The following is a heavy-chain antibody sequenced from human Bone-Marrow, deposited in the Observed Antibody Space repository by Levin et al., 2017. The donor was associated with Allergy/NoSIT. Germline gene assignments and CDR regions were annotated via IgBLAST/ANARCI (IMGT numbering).Heavy chain of an antibody. CDR3: SSRFGSGDSYHWFDS. J-gene: IGHJ5*01. D-gene: IGHD3-10*01. CDR1: GGSIRSDDYY. V-gene: IGHV4-30-4*08. Sequence: SETLSLTCAVSGGSIRSDDYYWSWIRQPPGKGLEWIAYIHHSGSAYYNPSLRSRLSMSVDTSKHQFSLRLSSVTAADTAVYYCSSRFGSGDSYHWFDSWGQGILVTVSS. CDR2: IHHSGSA.